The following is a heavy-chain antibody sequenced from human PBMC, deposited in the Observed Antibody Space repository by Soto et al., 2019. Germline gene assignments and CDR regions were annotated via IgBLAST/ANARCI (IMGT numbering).Heavy chain of an antibody. D-gene: IGHD1-7*01. CDR1: GFTFNNYA. V-gene: IGHV3-23*01. CDR2: ISANGQGI. CDR3: AKDRNYPRDQFHN. Sequence: HPGGSLRLSCAASGFTFNNYAMSWVRQAPGKGLEWVSAISANGQGIYYADSVKGRFIISRDSSKNTVFLHMDSLTAEDTAVYYCAKDRNYPRDQFHNWGQGPLVPVSS. J-gene: IGHJ4*02.